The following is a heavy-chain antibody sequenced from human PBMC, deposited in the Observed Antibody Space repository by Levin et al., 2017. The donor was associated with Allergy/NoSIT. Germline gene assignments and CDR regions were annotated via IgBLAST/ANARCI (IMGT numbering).Heavy chain of an antibody. CDR1: GFTLSNYG. CDR2: AAFDEGDE. V-gene: IGHV3-30*18. Sequence: RSGGSLRLSCAASGFTLSNYGMHWVRQAPGKGLEWVATAAFDEGDEYYADSVKGRFTISRDKSNNTLYLQMNSLRPEDTAVYYCAKGYCSRTSCYWGMYYFDYWGLGSLVTVSS. D-gene: IGHD2-2*01. J-gene: IGHJ4*02. CDR3: AKGYCSRTSCYWGMYYFDY.